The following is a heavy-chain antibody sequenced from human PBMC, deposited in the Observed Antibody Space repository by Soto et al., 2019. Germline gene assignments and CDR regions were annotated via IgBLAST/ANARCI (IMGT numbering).Heavy chain of an antibody. V-gene: IGHV1-69*13. CDR1: GGTFSSYA. CDR2: IIPIFGTA. Sequence: SVKVSCKASGGTFSSYAISWVRQAPRQGLEWMGGIIPIFGTANYAQKFQGRVTITADESTSTAYMELSSLRSEDTAVYYCARYIEYSSSFNYWGKGTLVTVSS. D-gene: IGHD6-6*01. J-gene: IGHJ4*02. CDR3: ARYIEYSSSFNY.